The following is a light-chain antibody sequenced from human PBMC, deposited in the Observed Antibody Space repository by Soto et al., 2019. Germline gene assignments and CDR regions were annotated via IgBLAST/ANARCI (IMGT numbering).Light chain of an antibody. CDR3: QQRNYWQVT. V-gene: IGKV3-15*01. CDR2: GAS. Sequence: EIVMTQSPATLSVSPGERATLSCRASQSVSSNVAWYQQKPGQAPRLLIYGASTRATGIPARFSGSGSGTDFTLTISSLEPEDFAVYYCQQRNYWQVTFGQGTRLEIK. J-gene: IGKJ5*01. CDR1: QSVSSN.